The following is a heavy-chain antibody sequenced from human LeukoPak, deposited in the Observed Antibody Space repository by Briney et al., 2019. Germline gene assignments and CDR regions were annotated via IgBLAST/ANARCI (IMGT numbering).Heavy chain of an antibody. V-gene: IGHV3-53*01. CDR3: ARDVVETGVGSMDV. J-gene: IGHJ6*02. Sequence: GGSLRLSCAASVFNVSTNYMSWVRLPPGKGLEWVSLIYDDGRTSYADYVKGRFTIARDNNENTLYLQMNSLRAEDTAGYYCARDVVETGVGSMDVWGQGTTVTVSS. D-gene: IGHD2-21*01. CDR2: IYDDGRT. CDR1: VFNVSTNY.